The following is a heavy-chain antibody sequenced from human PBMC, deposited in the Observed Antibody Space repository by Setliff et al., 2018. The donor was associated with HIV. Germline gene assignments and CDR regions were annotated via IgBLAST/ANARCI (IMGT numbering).Heavy chain of an antibody. CDR1: GDAFTDYY. J-gene: IGHJ6*03. D-gene: IGHD3-10*01. V-gene: IGHV1-2*02. CDR2: INPNSGGT. Sequence: ASVKVSCKASGDAFTDYYIHWVRQAPGQGLEWMGWINPNSGGTNYALKFHDRVTMTRDTSISTAYLELRTLTSEDTAVYYCASGKGVGGVVITDGLDVWGKGTTVTVS. CDR3: ASGKGVGGVVITDGLDV.